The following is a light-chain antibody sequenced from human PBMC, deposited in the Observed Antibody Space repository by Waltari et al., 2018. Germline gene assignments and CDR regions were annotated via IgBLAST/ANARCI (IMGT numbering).Light chain of an antibody. CDR1: QSLLYSDGKTY. CDR2: EVS. CDR3: MHSTEIPLT. J-gene: IGKJ1*01. V-gene: IGKV2D-29*02. Sequence: DNVMTQTPLSLSVTPGQPASISCKSSQSLLYSDGKTYLYWYLQKPGQSPQLLIYEVSNRVSGVPDRFSGSGSGTDFTLKISRVETEDVGIYYCMHSTEIPLTFGQGTKVEIK.